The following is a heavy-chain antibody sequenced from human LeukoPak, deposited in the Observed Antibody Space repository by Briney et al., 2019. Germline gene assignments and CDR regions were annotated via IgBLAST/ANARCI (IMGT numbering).Heavy chain of an antibody. J-gene: IGHJ4*02. Sequence: GGSLRLSCAASGFSFSSYSMNWVRQAPGKGLEWAANIKQDGSEKYYVDSVKGRFTISRDNAKNSLYLQMNSLRAEDTAVYYCARGYGIDYWGQGTLVTVSS. CDR2: IKQDGSEK. CDR3: ARGYGIDY. CDR1: GFSFSSYS. D-gene: IGHD2-15*01. V-gene: IGHV3-7*01.